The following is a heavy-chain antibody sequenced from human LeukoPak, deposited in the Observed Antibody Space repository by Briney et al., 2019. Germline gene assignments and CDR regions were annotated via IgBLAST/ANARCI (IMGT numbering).Heavy chain of an antibody. D-gene: IGHD4-17*01. CDR2: IYYSGST. Sequence: SETLSLTCSVSGGSISTSGYYWGWIRQPPGEGLEWIGSIYYSGSTYYSPSLKSRVTISLDMSKNQFSLQLTSITAADTAVYFCARRDGAVDYWGQGTLVTVSS. CDR3: ARRDGAVDY. J-gene: IGHJ4*02. CDR1: GGSISTSGYY. V-gene: IGHV4-39*01.